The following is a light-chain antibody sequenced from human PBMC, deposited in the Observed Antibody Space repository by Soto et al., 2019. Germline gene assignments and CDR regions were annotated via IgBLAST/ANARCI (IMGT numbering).Light chain of an antibody. V-gene: IGLV2-14*01. J-gene: IGLJ1*01. Sequence: QSVLTQPASVSGSPGQSITISCTGTSSDVGGYNYVSWYQQHPGKAPKLMIYDVSNRPSGVSNRFSGSKSGNTASLTISGLQAEDEADYYCSSYTSSSTLTVFGNGTKVTVL. CDR2: DVS. CDR1: SSDVGGYNY. CDR3: SSYTSSSTLTV.